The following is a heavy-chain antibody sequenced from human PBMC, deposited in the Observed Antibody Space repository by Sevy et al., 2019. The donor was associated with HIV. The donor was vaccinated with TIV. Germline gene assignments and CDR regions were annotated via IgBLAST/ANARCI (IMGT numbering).Heavy chain of an antibody. Sequence: SETLSLTCTVSVGSISSYYWSWIRQPPGKGLEWIGYIYYSGSTNYNPSLKSRVTISVDTSKNQFSLKLSSVTAADTAVYYCARALSTYCSSTSCPNWFDPWGQGTLVTVSS. CDR1: VGSISSYY. D-gene: IGHD2-2*01. CDR2: IYYSGST. J-gene: IGHJ5*02. CDR3: ARALSTYCSSTSCPNWFDP. V-gene: IGHV4-59*01.